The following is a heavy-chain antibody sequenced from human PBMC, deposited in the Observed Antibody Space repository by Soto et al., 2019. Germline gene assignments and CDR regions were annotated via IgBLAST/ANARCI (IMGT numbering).Heavy chain of an antibody. D-gene: IGHD3-10*01. V-gene: IGHV4-30-4*01. CDR2: TYYGGST. Sequence: QVQLQESGPGLVKPSQTLSLTCTVSGASISRGNYYWTWIRQPPGKGLEWLGYTYYGGSTSYNPSRQSRFALSVDTSQSPFALRLNSLIAGVPAVYFGARDVGPASSGSGRPFDNWGQGALVSVSS. CDR1: GASISRGNYY. J-gene: IGHJ4*02. CDR3: ARDVGPASSGSGRPFDN.